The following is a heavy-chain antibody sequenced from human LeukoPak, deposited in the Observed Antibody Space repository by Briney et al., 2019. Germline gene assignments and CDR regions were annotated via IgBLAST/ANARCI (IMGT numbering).Heavy chain of an antibody. CDR2: IYYSGST. V-gene: IGHV4-39*01. Sequence: SETLSLTCTVSGGSISSSSYYWGWIRQPPGQGLEWIGSIYYSGSTYCNPSLKSRVTISVDTSKNQFSLKLSSVTAADTAVYYCASLSVAGTDYFDYWGQGTLVTVSS. J-gene: IGHJ4*02. D-gene: IGHD6-19*01. CDR1: GGSISSSSYY. CDR3: ASLSVAGTDYFDY.